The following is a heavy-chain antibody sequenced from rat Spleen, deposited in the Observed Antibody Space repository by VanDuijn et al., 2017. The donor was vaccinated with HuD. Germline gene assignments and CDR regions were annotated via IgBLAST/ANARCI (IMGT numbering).Heavy chain of an antibody. Sequence: VQLKESGPGLVQPSQSLSLTCSVTGYSITSSYRWNWIRKFPGNKLEWMGYINSAGSTNYNPSLKSRISITRDTSKNQFFLQVNSVTTEDTATYYCARDGGYLYYFDYWGQGVMVTVSS. CDR2: INSAGST. J-gene: IGHJ2*01. CDR3: ARDGGYLYYFDY. V-gene: IGHV3-3*01. D-gene: IGHD1-11*01. CDR1: GYSITSSYR.